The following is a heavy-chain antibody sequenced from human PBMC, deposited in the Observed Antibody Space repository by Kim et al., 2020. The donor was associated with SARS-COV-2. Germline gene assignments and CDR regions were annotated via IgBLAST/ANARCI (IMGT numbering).Heavy chain of an antibody. D-gene: IGHD3-10*01. Sequence: SETLSLTCAVSGGSISSGGYSWSWIRQPPGKGLEWIGYIYHSGSTYYNPSLKSRVTISVDSSKNQFSLKLSSVTAADTAVYYCARVGYGSGSNYGMDVWG. CDR1: GGSISSGGYS. CDR2: IYHSGST. CDR3: ARVGYGSGSNYGMDV. V-gene: IGHV4-30-2*01. J-gene: IGHJ6*01.